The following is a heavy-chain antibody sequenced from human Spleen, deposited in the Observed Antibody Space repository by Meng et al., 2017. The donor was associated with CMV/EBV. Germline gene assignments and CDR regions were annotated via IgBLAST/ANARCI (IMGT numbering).Heavy chain of an antibody. Sequence: SETLSLTCTVSGGSISSHYWSWIRQPPGKGLEWVGYIYYSGITNYNPSLKSRVTISVDTSKNQFPLKLRSVTAADTAVYYCAREYGSGSYYTSWGQGMLVTVSS. D-gene: IGHD3-10*01. CDR2: IYYSGIT. V-gene: IGHV4-59*11. CDR3: AREYGSGSYYTS. CDR1: GGSISSHY. J-gene: IGHJ5*02.